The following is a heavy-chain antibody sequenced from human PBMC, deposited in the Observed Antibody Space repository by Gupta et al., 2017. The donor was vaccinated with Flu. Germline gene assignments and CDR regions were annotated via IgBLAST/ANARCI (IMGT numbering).Heavy chain of an antibody. CDR3: ARNWNAFYYGMDV. CDR2: IKQDGNEK. J-gene: IGHJ6*02. Sequence: EVQLVESGGGLVQPGGSLRLSCAASGSTFSSYWMSWVRQAPGKGLEWVANIKQDGNEKYYVDSVKGRFTISRDNVKNSLYLQMNSLRAEDTAVYDCARNWNAFYYGMDVWGQGTTVTVSS. CDR1: GSTFSSYW. D-gene: IGHD1-1*01. V-gene: IGHV3-7*01.